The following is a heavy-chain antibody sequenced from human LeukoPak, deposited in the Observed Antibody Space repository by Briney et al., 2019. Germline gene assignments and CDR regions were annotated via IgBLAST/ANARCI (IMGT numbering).Heavy chain of an antibody. CDR1: GGTFSSYA. D-gene: IGHD5-12*01. CDR3: ARGPIVATGVDAFDI. V-gene: IGHV1-69*06. CDR2: IIPIFGTA. J-gene: IGHJ3*02. Sequence: ASVKVSCKASGGTFSSYAISWVRQAPGQGLEWMGGIIPIFGTANYAQKFQGRVTITADKSTSTAYMELSSLRSEDTAVYYCARGPIVATGVDAFDIWGQGTMVTVSS.